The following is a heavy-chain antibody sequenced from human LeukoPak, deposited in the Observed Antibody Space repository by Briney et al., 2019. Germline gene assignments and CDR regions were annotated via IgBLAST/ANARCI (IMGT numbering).Heavy chain of an antibody. CDR3: ARGRWSTATASYYFDS. CDR2: INAGNGNT. D-gene: IGHD4-17*01. V-gene: IGHV1-3*01. CDR1: GYIFTDYS. Sequence: ASVKVSCEAYGYIFTDYSINWVRQAPGERLEWMGWINAGNGNTKYSQRFQGRVTITRDRSASTAYMELSNLRSEDTAVYYCARGRWSTATASYYFDSWGQGTLVTVS. J-gene: IGHJ4*02.